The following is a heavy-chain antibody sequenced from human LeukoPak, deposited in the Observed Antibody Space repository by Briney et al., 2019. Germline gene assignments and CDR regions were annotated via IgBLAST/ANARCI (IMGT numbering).Heavy chain of an antibody. CDR3: VRIRSNYYDQSTSPPTTIFTYHFDS. V-gene: IGHV3-53*01. CDR1: GFTVSNTY. D-gene: IGHD3-22*01. Sequence: GGSLRLSCAASGFTVSNTYMSWVRQAPGKGLEWVSIIYSDGRTYYADSAKGRFTISRDNAKHSLYLQMNSLRAEDTAVYSCVRIRSNYYDQSTSPPTTIFTYHFDSWGQGTLVTVTS. J-gene: IGHJ4*02. CDR2: IYSDGRT.